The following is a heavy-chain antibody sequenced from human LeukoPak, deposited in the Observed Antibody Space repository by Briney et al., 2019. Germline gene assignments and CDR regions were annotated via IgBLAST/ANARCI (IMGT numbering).Heavy chain of an antibody. Sequence: GASVKVSCKASGGTFSSYAISWVRQAPGQGLEWMGGIIPIFGTANYAQKFQGRVTITADKSTSTAYMELSSLRSEDTAVYYCARPRDYYLNAFDIWGQGTMVTVSS. V-gene: IGHV1-69*06. J-gene: IGHJ3*02. CDR1: GGTFSSYA. CDR3: ARPRDYYLNAFDI. D-gene: IGHD3-22*01. CDR2: IIPIFGTA.